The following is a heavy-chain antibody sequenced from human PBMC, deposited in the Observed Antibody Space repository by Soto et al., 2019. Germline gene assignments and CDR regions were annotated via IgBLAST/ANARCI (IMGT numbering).Heavy chain of an antibody. CDR1: GYTFTSYG. D-gene: IGHD3-10*01. J-gene: IGHJ6*02. CDR2: ISAYNGNT. CDR3: ARGPFYYGSGSSPVYYYYGMDV. V-gene: IGHV1-18*01. Sequence: QVQLVQSGAEVKKPGASVKVSCKASGYTFTSYGISWVRQAPGQGLEWMGWISAYNGNTNYAQKLQGRVTMTTDTSKSTAYMELRSLRSDDTAVYYCARGPFYYGSGSSPVYYYYGMDVWGQGTTVTVSS.